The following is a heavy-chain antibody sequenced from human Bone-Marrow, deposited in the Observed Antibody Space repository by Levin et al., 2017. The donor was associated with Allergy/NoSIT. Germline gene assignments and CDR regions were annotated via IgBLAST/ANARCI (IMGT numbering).Heavy chain of an antibody. J-gene: IGHJ4*02. CDR2: ISHDESSE. CDR3: AKDGPNNWGAWE. Sequence: GGSLRLSCSASGFTFSRYGMHWVRQAPGKGLEWVAFISHDESSEYYADSVKGRFAVSRDNSRNTVFLQMNSLRAEDTAVFYCAKDGPNNWGAWEWGQGTLVTVSS. D-gene: IGHD7-27*01. V-gene: IGHV3-30*18. CDR1: GFTFSRYG.